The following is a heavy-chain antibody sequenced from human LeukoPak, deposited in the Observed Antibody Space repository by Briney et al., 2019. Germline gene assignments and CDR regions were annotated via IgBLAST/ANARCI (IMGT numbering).Heavy chain of an antibody. CDR3: ALGYCGGGSCYAREYFQH. D-gene: IGHD2-15*01. CDR2: IYYSGST. J-gene: IGHJ1*01. CDR1: GGSISSGGYY. V-gene: IGHV4-31*03. Sequence: SESLSLTCTVSGGSISSGGYYWSWIRQHPGKGLEWIGYIYYSGSTYYNPSLKSRVTISVDTSKNQFSLRLSSVTAADTAVYYCALGYCGGGSCYAREYFQHWGQGTLVTVSS.